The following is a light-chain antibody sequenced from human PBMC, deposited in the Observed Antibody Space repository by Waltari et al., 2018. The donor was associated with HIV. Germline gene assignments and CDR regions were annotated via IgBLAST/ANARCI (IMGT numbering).Light chain of an antibody. CDR2: VAS. V-gene: IGKV1-27*01. J-gene: IGKJ1*01. CDR1: QGISYY. Sequence: DIQMTQSPSSMSASVGERGTITCRAIQGISYYLAWYLQKPGKVPKLLIYVASTLQSGVTSRFSGSGSGIAFTLTISSLQPEDVATYYCQKYNSAPRTFGQGTKVEIK. CDR3: QKYNSAPRT.